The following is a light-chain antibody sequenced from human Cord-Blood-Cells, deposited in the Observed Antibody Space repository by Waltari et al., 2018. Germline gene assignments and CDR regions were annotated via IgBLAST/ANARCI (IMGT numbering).Light chain of an antibody. V-gene: IGKV1-6*01. CDR3: LQDYNYYT. Sequence: IQMTQSPSSLSASVGDQVTITCRASQGIRNDLGWYQQKPGKAPKLLIYAESSLQSGVPSRFSGSGSGTDFTLTISSLQPEDFATYYCLQDYNYYTFGQGTKLEIK. CDR2: AES. CDR1: QGIRND. J-gene: IGKJ2*01.